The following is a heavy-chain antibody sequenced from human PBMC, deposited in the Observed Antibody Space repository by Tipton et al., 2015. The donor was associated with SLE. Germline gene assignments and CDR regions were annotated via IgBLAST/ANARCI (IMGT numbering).Heavy chain of an antibody. J-gene: IGHJ4*02. CDR3: ARGPRRSGYYLFDY. Sequence: LRLSCAVYGGSFSGYYWSWIRQPPGKGLEWIGEINHSGSTNYNPSLKSRVTISVDTSKNQFSLKLSSVTAADTAVYYCARGPRRSGYYLFDYWGQGTLVTVSS. V-gene: IGHV4-34*01. CDR1: GGSFSGYY. D-gene: IGHD3-3*01. CDR2: INHSGST.